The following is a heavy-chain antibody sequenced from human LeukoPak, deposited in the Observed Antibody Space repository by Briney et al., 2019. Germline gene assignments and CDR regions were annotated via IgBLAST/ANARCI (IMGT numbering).Heavy chain of an antibody. D-gene: IGHD3-9*01. V-gene: IGHV1-3*01. CDR2: INAGIGNT. Sequence: ASVKVSCKASGYTFTSYAMHWVRQAPGQRLEWMGWINAGIGNTKYSQKFQGRVTITRDTSASTAYMELSSLRSEDTAVYYCARGYYDILTGYSTVGPDYRGQGTLVTVSS. J-gene: IGHJ4*02. CDR1: GYTFTSYA. CDR3: ARGYYDILTGYSTVGPDY.